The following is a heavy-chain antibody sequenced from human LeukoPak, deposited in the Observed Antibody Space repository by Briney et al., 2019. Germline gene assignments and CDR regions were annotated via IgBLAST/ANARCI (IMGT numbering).Heavy chain of an antibody. Sequence: GGSLRLSCAASGFTFSSHAMTWVRQTPGKGLEWVAFIRHDGSYQQYADSVKGRFTVSRDNSKDTVYLQMNSLRTEDTAVYYCAKNRDSSDYPRDFDYWGQGTLVTVSS. CDR3: AKNRDSSDYPRDFDY. V-gene: IGHV3-30*02. D-gene: IGHD3-22*01. CDR2: IRHDGSYQ. CDR1: GFTFSSHA. J-gene: IGHJ4*02.